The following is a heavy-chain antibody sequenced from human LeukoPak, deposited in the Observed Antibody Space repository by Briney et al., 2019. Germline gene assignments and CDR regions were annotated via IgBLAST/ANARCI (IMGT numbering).Heavy chain of an antibody. J-gene: IGHJ4*02. V-gene: IGHV1-69*06. CDR2: IIPIFGTA. D-gene: IGHD4-17*01. Sequence: GASVKVSCKASGGTFSSYAISWVRQAPGQGLEWMGGIIPIFGTANYAQKFQGRVTMTEDTSTDTAYMELSSLRSEDTAVYYCATAGDYGDYGVHYWGQGTLVTVSS. CDR1: GGTFSSYA. CDR3: ATAGDYGDYGVHY.